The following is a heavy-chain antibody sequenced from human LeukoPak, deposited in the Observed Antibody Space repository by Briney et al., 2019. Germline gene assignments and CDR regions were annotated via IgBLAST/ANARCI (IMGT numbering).Heavy chain of an antibody. J-gene: IGHJ3*02. CDR1: GFTFSSSS. Sequence: AGGSLRLSCAASGFTFSSSSMNWVRQAPGKGLEWVSYISGSGNTIYYADSVKGRFTISRDNAKNSLYLQMNSLRAEDTAVYYCARDALTAGGSDAFDIWGQGTMVTVSS. CDR3: ARDALTAGGSDAFDI. D-gene: IGHD1-26*01. CDR2: ISGSGNTI. V-gene: IGHV3-48*01.